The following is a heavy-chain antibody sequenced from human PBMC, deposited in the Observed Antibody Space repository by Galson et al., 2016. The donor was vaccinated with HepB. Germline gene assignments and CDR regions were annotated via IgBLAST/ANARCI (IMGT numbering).Heavy chain of an antibody. D-gene: IGHD1-26*01. CDR2: ISGSGGST. V-gene: IGHV3-23*01. Sequence: SLRLSCAASGFTFRSYAMSWARQAPGKGLEWVSAISGSGGSTYYADSVKGRFTISRDNSKNTLYLQMNSLRAEDTAVYYCAKDLVSGSYSPYYFDYWGQGTLFTGSS. CDR1: GFTFRSYA. CDR3: AKDLVSGSYSPYYFDY. J-gene: IGHJ4*02.